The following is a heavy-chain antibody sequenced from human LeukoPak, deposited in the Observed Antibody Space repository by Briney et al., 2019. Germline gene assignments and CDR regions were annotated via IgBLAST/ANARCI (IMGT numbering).Heavy chain of an antibody. Sequence: GGSLRLSCAASGFTFTTYWMSWVRQAPGKGLEWVAKISPDGSEKYYVDSVKGRFTISRDNAKNSLDLQMSSLRADDTAVYYCARGGSSRFDQWGQGTLVTVSS. CDR2: ISPDGSEK. CDR3: ARGGSSRFDQ. CDR1: GFTFTTYW. V-gene: IGHV3-7*04. D-gene: IGHD6-13*01. J-gene: IGHJ4*02.